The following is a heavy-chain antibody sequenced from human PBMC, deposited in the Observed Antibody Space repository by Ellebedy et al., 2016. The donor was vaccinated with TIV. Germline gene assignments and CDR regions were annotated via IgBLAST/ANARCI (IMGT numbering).Heavy chain of an antibody. CDR2: LGSRINKI. Sequence: PGGSLRLSCAASEFTFSTYSMNWVRRAPGKGLERVAYLGSRINKIYYADSVKGRFTISRDNAKNSLYLQMNSLRAEDTAVYYCARDIPQRPNPARFDPWGQGTLVTVSS. J-gene: IGHJ5*02. D-gene: IGHD1-1*01. CDR3: ARDIPQRPNPARFDP. V-gene: IGHV3-48*01. CDR1: EFTFSTYS.